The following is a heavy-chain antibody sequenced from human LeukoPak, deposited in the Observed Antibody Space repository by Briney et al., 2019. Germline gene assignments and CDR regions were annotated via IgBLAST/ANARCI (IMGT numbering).Heavy chain of an antibody. CDR2: INPDSGDT. CDR3: ARDYCGGDCFPDY. D-gene: IGHD2-21*02. V-gene: IGHV1-2*06. CDR1: GYTFTGYY. J-gene: IGHJ4*02. Sequence: ASVKVSCKASGYTFTGYYVHWVRQAPGQGLEWMGRINPDSGDTNYAQKFQGRVTMTRDTSISTAYMELSRLRSDDTAVYYCARDYCGGDCFPDYWGQGTLVTVSS.